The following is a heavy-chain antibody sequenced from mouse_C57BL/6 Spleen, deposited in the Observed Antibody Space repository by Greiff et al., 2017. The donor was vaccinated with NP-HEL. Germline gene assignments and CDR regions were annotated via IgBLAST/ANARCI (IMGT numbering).Heavy chain of an antibody. CDR2: IYPGSGST. V-gene: IGHV1-55*01. CDR3: AREGGSSYAMDY. J-gene: IGHJ4*01. Sequence: VQLQQPGAELVKPGASVKMSCKASGYTFTSYWITWVKQRPGQGLEWIGDIYPGSGSTNYNEKFKSKATLTVDTSPSTAYMQLSSLTSEDSAVYYCAREGGSSYAMDYWGQGTSVTVSS. CDR1: GYTFTSYW.